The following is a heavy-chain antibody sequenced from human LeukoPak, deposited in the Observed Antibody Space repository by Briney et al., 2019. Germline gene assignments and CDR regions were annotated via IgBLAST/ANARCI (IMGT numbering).Heavy chain of an antibody. J-gene: IGHJ6*03. CDR3: ARRVTNDFWSGYYHYYYYYMDV. V-gene: IGHV1-18*01. D-gene: IGHD3-3*01. CDR2: SSAYNGNT. Sequence: ASVKVSCKASGYTFTSYGISWVRQALGQGLEWMGWSSAYNGNTNYAQKVQGRVTMTTDTSTTTAYMELRSLRSDDTAVYYCARRVTNDFWSGYYHYYYYYMDVWGKGTTVTVSS. CDR1: GYTFTSYG.